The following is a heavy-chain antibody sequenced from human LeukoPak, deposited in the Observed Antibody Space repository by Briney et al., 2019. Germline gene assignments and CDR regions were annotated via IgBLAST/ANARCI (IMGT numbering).Heavy chain of an antibody. CDR3: TTDLGTYYHGSQRLIPIDY. D-gene: IGHD3-10*01. CDR2: IKSKTDGETT. CDR1: GFTFTNAW. V-gene: IGHV3-15*01. J-gene: IGHJ4*02. Sequence: GGSLRLSCVDSGFTFTNAWMSWVRQAPGKGLEWIGRIKSKTDGETTNYAEPVRGRFTISRDDSKSAVYLQMNSLKIEDTAVYYCTTDLGTYYHGSQRLIPIDYWGEGTLVTVSS.